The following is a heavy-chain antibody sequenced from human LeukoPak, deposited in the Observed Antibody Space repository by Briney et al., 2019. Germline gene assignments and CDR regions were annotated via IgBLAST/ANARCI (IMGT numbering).Heavy chain of an antibody. J-gene: IGHJ4*02. D-gene: IGHD3-10*01. CDR3: ARGKVRGVRFDY. Sequence: SETLSLTCTVSGGSISSYYWTWIRQPPGKGQEWIGYIYYSGSTNYNPSLKSRVTISVDTSKNQFSLKLSSVTAADTAVYYCARGKVRGVRFDYWGQGTLVTVSS. V-gene: IGHV4-59*01. CDR1: GGSISSYY. CDR2: IYYSGST.